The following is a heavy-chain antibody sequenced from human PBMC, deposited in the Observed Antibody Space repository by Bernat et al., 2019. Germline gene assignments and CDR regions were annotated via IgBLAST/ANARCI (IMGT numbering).Heavy chain of an antibody. CDR2: ISYDGSNK. V-gene: IGHV3-30-3*01. D-gene: IGHD1-26*01. J-gene: IGHJ4*02. CDR3: ARMDGAFDY. CDR1: GFTFSSYA. Sequence: QVQLVESGGGVVQPGRSLRLSCAASGFTFSSYAMHWVRPAPGKGLAWVAVISYDGSNKYYADSVKGRFTISRDNSKNTLYLQMNSLRAEDTAVYYCARMDGAFDYWGQGTLVTVSS.